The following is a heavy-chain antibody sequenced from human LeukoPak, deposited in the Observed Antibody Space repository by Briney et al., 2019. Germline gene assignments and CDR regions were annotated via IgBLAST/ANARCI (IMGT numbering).Heavy chain of an antibody. V-gene: IGHV4-61*05. CDR3: ARSGGSSWYYYYYYMDV. J-gene: IGHJ6*03. CDR2: IYYSGST. D-gene: IGHD6-13*01. CDR1: GASISGSGYY. Sequence: SETLSLTCAVSGASISGSGYYLGWIRQPPGKGLERIGYIYYSGSTNYNPSRKSRVTISVDTSKNQFSLKLSSVTAADTAVYYCARSGGSSWYYYYYYMDVWGKGTTVTISS.